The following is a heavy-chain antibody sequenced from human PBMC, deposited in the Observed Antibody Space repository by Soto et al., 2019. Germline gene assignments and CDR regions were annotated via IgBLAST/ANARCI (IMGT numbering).Heavy chain of an antibody. CDR2: IKSKTDGGTT. CDR3: TTEGGRDWSGYMDV. CDR1: GFTFSNAW. Sequence: GGSLRLSCAASGFTFSNAWMSWVRQAPGKGLEWVGRIKSKTDGGTTDYAAPVKGRFTISRDDSKNTLYLQMNSLKTEDTAVYYCTTEGGRDWSGYMDVWGKGTTVTVSS. J-gene: IGHJ6*03. D-gene: IGHD2-15*01. V-gene: IGHV3-15*01.